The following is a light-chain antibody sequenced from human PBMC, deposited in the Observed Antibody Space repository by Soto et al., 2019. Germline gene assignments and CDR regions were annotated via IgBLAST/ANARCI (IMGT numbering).Light chain of an antibody. V-gene: IGLV2-8*01. Sequence: QSALTQPPSASGSPGQSVTISCTGTSSDVGGYNYVSWYQQHPGKAPKIMIYEVSKRPSGVPDRFSGSKSGNTASLTVTGLQAEDEADYYCSSYGGSNNFVVFGGGTQLTVL. CDR2: EVS. CDR1: SSDVGGYNY. J-gene: IGLJ2*01. CDR3: SSYGGSNNFVV.